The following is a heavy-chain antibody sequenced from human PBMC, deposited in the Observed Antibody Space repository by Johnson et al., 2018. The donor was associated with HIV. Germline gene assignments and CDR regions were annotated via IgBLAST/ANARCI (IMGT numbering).Heavy chain of an antibody. Sequence: QVQLVESGGGVVQPGRSLRLSCAASGFTFSSYGMHWVRQAPGKGLEWVAVISYDGSNKYYADSVKGRFTISRDNSKSTLYLQMNSLRPEDTAVYYCAKERRAPRAFDIWGQGTMLTVSS. CDR3: AKERRAPRAFDI. CDR1: GFTFSSYG. V-gene: IGHV3-30*18. J-gene: IGHJ3*02. CDR2: ISYDGSNK.